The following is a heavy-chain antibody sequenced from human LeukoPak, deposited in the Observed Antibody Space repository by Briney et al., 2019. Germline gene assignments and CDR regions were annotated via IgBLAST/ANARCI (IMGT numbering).Heavy chain of an antibody. CDR3: ARASRCSGGSCFPYGMDV. CDR2: ISAYNGNT. J-gene: IGHJ6*02. CDR1: GYTFTSYG. V-gene: IGHV1-18*01. D-gene: IGHD2-15*01. Sequence: GASVKVSCKASGYTFTSYGISWVRQAPGQGLEWMGWISAYNGNTNYAQKLQGRVTMTTDTSTSTAYMELRSLRSDDTAVYYCARASRCSGGSCFPYGMDVWGQGTTVNVSS.